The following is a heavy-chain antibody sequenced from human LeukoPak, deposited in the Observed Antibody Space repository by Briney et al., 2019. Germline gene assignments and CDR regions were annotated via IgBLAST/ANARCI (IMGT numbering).Heavy chain of an antibody. V-gene: IGHV3-7*01. CDR1: GFTFNRDW. D-gene: IGHD6-19*01. J-gene: IGHJ6*02. CDR2: IKEDGSEK. CDR3: ARAPWGIAVAGLYYYYGMDV. Sequence: GGSLRLSCTASGFTFNRDWTAWVRQAPGKGLEWVANIKEDGSEKNYVDSVKGRFTMSRDNAKNSLYLQMNSLRAEDTAVYYCARAPWGIAVAGLYYYYGMDVWGQGTTVTVSS.